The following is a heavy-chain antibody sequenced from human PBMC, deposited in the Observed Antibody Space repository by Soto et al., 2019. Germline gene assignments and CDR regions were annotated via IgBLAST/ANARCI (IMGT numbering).Heavy chain of an antibody. V-gene: IGHV3-23*01. CDR3: AKAEGGYDSRGWFDP. CDR2: ISGSGGST. CDR1: GFTFSSYA. J-gene: IGHJ5*02. Sequence: EVQLLESGGGLVQPGGSLRLSCAASGFTFSSYAMSWVRQAPGKGLEWVSAISGSGGSTYYADSVRGRFTISRDNSKNTLYLQMNSLRAEDTAVYYCAKAEGGYDSRGWFDPWGQGTLVTVSS. D-gene: IGHD5-12*01.